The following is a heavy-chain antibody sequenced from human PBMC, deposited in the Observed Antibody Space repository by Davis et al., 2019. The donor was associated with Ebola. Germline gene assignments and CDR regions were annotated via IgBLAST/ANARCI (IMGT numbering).Heavy chain of an antibody. CDR2: IYHDGST. J-gene: IGHJ4*02. V-gene: IGHV4-59*06. D-gene: IGHD3-10*01. Sequence: PSETLSLTCTVSGGSISPNYWTWIRQPPGKDLEWIGYIYHDGSTYYNPSLKSRLTMSLDMSKNQFSLYLHSVTAADTAIYYCARKEGRFSFFDLWGQGTLVTVSS. CDR3: ARKEGRFSFFDL. CDR1: GGSISPNY.